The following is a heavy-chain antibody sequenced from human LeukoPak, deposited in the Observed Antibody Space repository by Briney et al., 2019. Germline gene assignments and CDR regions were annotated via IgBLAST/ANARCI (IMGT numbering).Heavy chain of an antibody. D-gene: IGHD2-2*01. J-gene: IGHJ5*02. V-gene: IGHV4-30-2*01. CDR3: ARGHGYCSSTSCPNWFDP. Sequence: QTXXLTXTVSGGSISSGGYYWSWIRQPPXXXXXWIXYIYHSGSTYYNPSLKSRVTISVDRSKNQFSLKLSSVTAADTAVYYCARGHGYCSSTSCPNWFDPWGQGTLVTVSS. CDR1: GGSISSGGYY. CDR2: IYHSGST.